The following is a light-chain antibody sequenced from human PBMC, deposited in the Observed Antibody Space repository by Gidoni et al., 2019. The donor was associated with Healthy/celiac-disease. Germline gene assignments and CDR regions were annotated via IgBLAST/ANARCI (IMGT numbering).Light chain of an antibody. Sequence: EIEMTQSPATLSVSPGERATLSCRASQSVSSNLAWYQQKPGQAPRLLIYGASTRATGIPARFSGRGSGTEFTLTIRSLQSEDFAVYYCQQYHNWPPLTFXGXTKVEIK. J-gene: IGKJ4*01. CDR1: QSVSSN. CDR3: QQYHNWPPLT. CDR2: GAS. V-gene: IGKV3-15*01.